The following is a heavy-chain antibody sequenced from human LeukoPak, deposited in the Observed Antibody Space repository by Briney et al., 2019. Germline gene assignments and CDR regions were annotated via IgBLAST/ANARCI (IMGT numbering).Heavy chain of an antibody. V-gene: IGHV1-18*01. D-gene: IGHD3-22*01. CDR1: GYTFTSYG. Sequence: ASVKVSCKASGYTFTSYGISWVRQAPGQGLEWMGWISTYNGNTNYAQKLQGRVTMTTDTSTSTAYMELRSLRSDDTAVYYCARDQYYDSKGWFDPWGQGTLVTVSS. CDR2: ISTYNGNT. J-gene: IGHJ5*02. CDR3: ARDQYYDSKGWFDP.